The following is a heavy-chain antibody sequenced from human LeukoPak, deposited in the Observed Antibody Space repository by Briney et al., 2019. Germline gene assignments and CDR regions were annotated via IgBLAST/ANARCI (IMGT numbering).Heavy chain of an antibody. J-gene: IGHJ4*02. V-gene: IGHV3-30*03. CDR2: ISYDGSNK. CDR1: GFTFSSYG. Sequence: PGGSLRLSCAASGFTFSSYGMHWVRQAPGKGLEWAAVISYDGSNKYYADSVKGRFTISRDNSKNTLYLQMNSLRAEDTAVYYCARDPLRRFDCWGQGTLVAVSS. CDR3: ARDPLRRFDC.